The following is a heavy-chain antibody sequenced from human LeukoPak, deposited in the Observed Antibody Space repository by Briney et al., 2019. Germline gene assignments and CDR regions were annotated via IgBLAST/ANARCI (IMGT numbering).Heavy chain of an antibody. J-gene: IGHJ6*03. CDR2: MNPNSGNT. V-gene: IGHV1-8*01. D-gene: IGHD2-8*01. Sequence: ASVKVSCKASGYTFTSYDINWVRQATGQGLEWMGWMNPNSGNTGYAQKFQGRVTMTRNTSISTAYMELSSLRSEDTAVCYCARGYRRNGLPRYYYYYMDVWGKGTTVTISS. CDR1: GYTFTSYD. CDR3: ARGYRRNGLPRYYYYYMDV.